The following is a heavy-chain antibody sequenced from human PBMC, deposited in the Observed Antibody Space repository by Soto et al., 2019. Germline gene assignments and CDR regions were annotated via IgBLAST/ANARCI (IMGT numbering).Heavy chain of an antibody. CDR1: GGTFTSYA. Sequence: QVQLVQSGAEVKKPGSSVTVSCKASGGTFTSYAISWVRQAPGQGLEWMGGIIPIFDSANYAQKFQGRVTITADKSTSTAYMELSTLISEDTAMYYCARDPARSSGWYGWFDPWGQGTLVTVSS. J-gene: IGHJ5*02. D-gene: IGHD6-19*01. V-gene: IGHV1-69*06. CDR2: IIPIFDSA. CDR3: ARDPARSSGWYGWFDP.